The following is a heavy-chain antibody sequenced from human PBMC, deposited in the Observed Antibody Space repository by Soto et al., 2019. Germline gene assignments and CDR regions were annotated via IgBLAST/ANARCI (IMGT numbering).Heavy chain of an antibody. Sequence: PGESLKISCKGSGYSFTSYWISWVRQMPGKGLEWMGRIDPSDSYTNYSPSFQGHVTISADKSISTAYLQWSSLKASDTATYYCACCSGSYYYYGMDVWGQGTTVTVSS. CDR1: GYSFTSYW. CDR2: IDPSDSYT. CDR3: ACCSGSYYYYGMDV. J-gene: IGHJ6*02. V-gene: IGHV5-10-1*01. D-gene: IGHD2-15*01.